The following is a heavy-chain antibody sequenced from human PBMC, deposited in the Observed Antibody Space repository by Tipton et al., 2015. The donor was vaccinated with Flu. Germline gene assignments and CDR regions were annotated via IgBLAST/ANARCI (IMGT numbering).Heavy chain of an antibody. Sequence: SLRLSCAASGFTFSRYGMSWVRQAPGKGLEWVAAFSGSGGKTFFADSVKGRFTISRDSSKNTLYLQMNSLRAEDAAVYYCAKVIPELVAGLDFWGQGTLVTVSS. D-gene: IGHD6-19*01. CDR3: AKVIPELVAGLDF. CDR1: GFTFSRYG. CDR2: FSGSGGKT. J-gene: IGHJ4*02. V-gene: IGHV3-23*01.